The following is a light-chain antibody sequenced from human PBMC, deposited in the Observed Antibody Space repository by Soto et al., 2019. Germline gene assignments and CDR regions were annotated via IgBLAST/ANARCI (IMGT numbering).Light chain of an antibody. CDR1: SSDVGGYNY. CDR2: EVS. J-gene: IGLJ2*01. CDR3: SSYAGSNNLRKV. V-gene: IGLV2-8*01. Sequence: QSVLTQAPSASGYPGQSVTISCTGTSSDVGGYNYVSWYQQHPGKAPKLMIYEVSKRPSGVPDRFSGSKSGNTASLAVSGLQADDEADYYCSSYAGSNNLRKVFGGGTKLTVL.